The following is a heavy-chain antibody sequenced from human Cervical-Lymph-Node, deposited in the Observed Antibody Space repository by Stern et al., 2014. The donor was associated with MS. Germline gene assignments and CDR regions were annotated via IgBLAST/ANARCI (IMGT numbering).Heavy chain of an antibody. V-gene: IGHV3-30*04. J-gene: IGHJ4*02. CDR1: GFIFRNYA. CDR2: ISFDGRDK. D-gene: IGHD1-26*01. Sequence: VQLVQSGGGVVQPGRSLRLSCAASGFIFRNYAAHWVRQPPGKGLEWVAIISFDGRDKYYTDSVKGRFTVSRDNSKNRLYLEMNSLRLEDTAVNYCAKGGSGSYLDWGQGSLVTVSS. CDR3: AKGGSGSYLD.